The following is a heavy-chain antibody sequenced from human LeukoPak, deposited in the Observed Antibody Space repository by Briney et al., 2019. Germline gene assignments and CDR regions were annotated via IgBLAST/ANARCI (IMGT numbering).Heavy chain of an antibody. J-gene: IGHJ4*02. D-gene: IGHD3-10*01. Sequence: GSLRLSCAASGFTFSSYAMSWIRQPPGKGLEWIGEINHSGSTNYNPSLKSRVTISVDTSKNQFSLKLSSVTAADTAVYYCARGAGVGDWGQGTLVTVSS. CDR2: INHSGST. V-gene: IGHV4-34*01. CDR3: ARGAGVGD. CDR1: GFTFSSYA.